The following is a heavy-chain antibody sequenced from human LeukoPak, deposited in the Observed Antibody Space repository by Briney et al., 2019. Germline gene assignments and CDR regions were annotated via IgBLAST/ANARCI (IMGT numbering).Heavy chain of an antibody. V-gene: IGHV3-23*01. J-gene: IGHJ5*02. D-gene: IGHD6-19*01. CDR1: GIVFSNTA. CDR2: ISGGGERT. CDR3: GKDGGQYSSGPEFDP. Sequence: GGSLRLXCAASGIVFSNTAMNWGRQSPGRGLEWVSAISGGGERTFYADSVKGRFTISRDNSKNMLYLQMNSLRADDTAIYYCGKDGGQYSSGPEFDPRGQGALVTVSS.